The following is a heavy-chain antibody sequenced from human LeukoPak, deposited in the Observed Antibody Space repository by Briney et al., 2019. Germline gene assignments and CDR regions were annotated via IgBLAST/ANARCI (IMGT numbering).Heavy chain of an antibody. Sequence: SQTLSLTCTVFGGSISSGGYYWSWIRQHPGKGLEWIGYIYYSGSTYYNPSLKSRVTISVDTSKNQFSLKLSSVTAADTAVYYCARADYYDSSGYPGAFDIWGQGTMVTVSS. CDR1: GGSISSGGYY. CDR3: ARADYYDSSGYPGAFDI. D-gene: IGHD3-22*01. V-gene: IGHV4-31*03. CDR2: IYYSGST. J-gene: IGHJ3*02.